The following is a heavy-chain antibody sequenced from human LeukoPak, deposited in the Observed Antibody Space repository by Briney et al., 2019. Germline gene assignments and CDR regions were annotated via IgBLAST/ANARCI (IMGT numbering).Heavy chain of an antibody. CDR1: GFTVTRYA. J-gene: IGHJ4*02. CDR2: IRYDGSNK. CDR3: AKDRFQKRYGSGSYSGY. V-gene: IGHV3-30*02. Sequence: PGGSLRLSCAASGFTVTRYAMSWVRQAPGKGLEWVAFIRYDGSNKYYADSVKGRFTISRDNSKNTLYLQMNSLRAEDTAVYYCAKDRFQKRYGSGSYSGYWGQGTLVTVSS. D-gene: IGHD3-10*01.